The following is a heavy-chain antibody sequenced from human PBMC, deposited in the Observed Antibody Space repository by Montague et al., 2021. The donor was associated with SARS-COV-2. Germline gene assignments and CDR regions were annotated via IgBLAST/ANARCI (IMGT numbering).Heavy chain of an antibody. D-gene: IGHD3-10*01. Sequence: SETLSLTCTVSGGSISSSSYYWGWIRQPPGKGLEWIGSMYHSGSTYYNSSLKSRVTISVDTSKNQFSLKLSSVTAADTAVYYCARREDYYGSGSYPNWGQGTLVTVSS. CDR2: MYHSGST. CDR3: ARREDYYGSGSYPN. V-gene: IGHV4-39*01. CDR1: GGSISSSSYY. J-gene: IGHJ4*02.